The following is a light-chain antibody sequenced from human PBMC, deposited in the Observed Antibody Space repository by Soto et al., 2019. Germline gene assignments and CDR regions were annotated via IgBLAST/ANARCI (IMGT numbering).Light chain of an antibody. CDR1: QSISSW. Sequence: DLQMTQSPSTLSASVGDRVTITCRASQSISSWLAWYQQKPGKAPKLLIYDASSLESGVPSRFSGSGSGTEFTLTISSLQPEDFATYYCQQSYSTPYTFGQGTKLEIK. CDR2: DAS. J-gene: IGKJ2*01. CDR3: QQSYSTPYT. V-gene: IGKV1-5*01.